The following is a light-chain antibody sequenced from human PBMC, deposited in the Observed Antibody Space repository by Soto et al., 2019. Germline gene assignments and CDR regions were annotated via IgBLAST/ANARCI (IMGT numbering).Light chain of an antibody. CDR3: QQYQIDWT. CDR1: QRVNTC. J-gene: IGKJ1*01. CDR2: DAS. Sequence: DIQMTQSPSTLSSSVGDRVSITVRASQRVNTCLAWYQQKPGKAPTLLIYDASSLQSGVPSRFSGSGSGTEFTLTISSLQPDDFATYYCQQYQIDWTFGQGTKVDIK. V-gene: IGKV1-5*01.